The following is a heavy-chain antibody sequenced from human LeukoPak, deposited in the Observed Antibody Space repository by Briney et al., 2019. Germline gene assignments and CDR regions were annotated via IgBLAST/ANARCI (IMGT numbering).Heavy chain of an antibody. V-gene: IGHV4-4*07. J-gene: IGHJ4*02. Sequence: PSETLSLTCTVSGGSISSYYWSWIRQPAGKGLEWIGRIYTSGSTNYNSSLKSRVTMSVDTSKNQFSLKLSSVTAADTAVYYCARGPCGGDCYWPFDYWGQGTLVTVSS. CDR2: IYTSGST. CDR3: ARGPCGGDCYWPFDY. CDR1: GGSISSYY. D-gene: IGHD2-21*02.